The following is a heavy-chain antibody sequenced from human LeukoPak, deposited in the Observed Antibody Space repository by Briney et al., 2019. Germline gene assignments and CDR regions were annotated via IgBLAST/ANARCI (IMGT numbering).Heavy chain of an antibody. CDR1: GYTFTGYY. CDR2: INPNSGGT. CDR3: ARDPQITYYDILTGYSEENWFDP. V-gene: IGHV1-2*02. J-gene: IGHJ5*02. Sequence: GASVKVSCKASGYTFTGYYMHWVRQAPGQGLEWMGWINPNSGGTNYAQKLQGRVTMTTDTSTSTAYMELRSLRSDDTAVYYCARDPQITYYDILTGYSEENWFDPWGQGTLVTVSS. D-gene: IGHD3-9*01.